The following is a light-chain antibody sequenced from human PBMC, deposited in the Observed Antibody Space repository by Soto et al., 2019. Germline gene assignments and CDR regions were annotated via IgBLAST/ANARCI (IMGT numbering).Light chain of an antibody. J-gene: IGKJ5*01. CDR2: GAS. CDR3: QQYGSSLSIT. V-gene: IGKV3-20*01. CDR1: QSVSSSY. Sequence: EIVLTPSPGTLSLSPGERATLSCRASQSVSSSYLAWYQQKPGQAPRLLIYGASSRATGIPDRFSGSGSGTDFTLTISRLETEDFAVYYCQQYGSSLSITFGQGTRLEIK.